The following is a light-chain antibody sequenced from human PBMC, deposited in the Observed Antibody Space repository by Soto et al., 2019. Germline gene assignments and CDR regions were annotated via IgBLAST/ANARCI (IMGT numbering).Light chain of an antibody. CDR3: SSYTTSNTRQIV. Sequence: QSALTQPASVSGSPGQSITISCTGTSSHVGGYNYVSWYQHHPGKAPKLIIYDVSNRPSGVSIRFSGSKSDNTASLTISGLQPEDEADYHCSSYTTSNTRQIVFGTGTKLTVL. CDR1: SSHVGGYNY. V-gene: IGLV2-14*03. J-gene: IGLJ1*01. CDR2: DVS.